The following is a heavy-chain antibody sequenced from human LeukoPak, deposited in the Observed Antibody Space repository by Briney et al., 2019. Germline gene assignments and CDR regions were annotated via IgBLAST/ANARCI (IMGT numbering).Heavy chain of an antibody. Sequence: GGSLRLSCAASGFTFSSYEMNWVRQAPGKGLEWVSYISSSGSTIYYADSVKGRFTISRDNARNSLYLQMNSLRAEDTAVYYCAELGITMIGGVWGKGTTVTISS. V-gene: IGHV3-48*03. D-gene: IGHD3-10*02. CDR1: GFTFSSYE. CDR2: ISSSGSTI. CDR3: AELGITMIGGV. J-gene: IGHJ6*04.